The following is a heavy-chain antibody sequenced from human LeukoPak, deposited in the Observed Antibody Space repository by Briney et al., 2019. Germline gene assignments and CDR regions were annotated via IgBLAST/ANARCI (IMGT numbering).Heavy chain of an antibody. D-gene: IGHD1-1*01. CDR1: GFTFSSYW. Sequence: GGSLRFSCAASGFTFSSYWMTWVRQAPGKGLEWVANIKQDASERYYVDSVKGRFTISRDNAKNSLYLQMNSLRAEDTAVYYCATPTAGTWHFDYWGQGTLVTVSS. CDR2: IKQDASER. J-gene: IGHJ4*02. V-gene: IGHV3-7*01. CDR3: ATPTAGTWHFDY.